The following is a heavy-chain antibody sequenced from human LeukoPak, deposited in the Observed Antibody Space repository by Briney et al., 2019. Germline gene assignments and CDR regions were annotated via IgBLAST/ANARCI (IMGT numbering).Heavy chain of an antibody. D-gene: IGHD3-10*01. CDR1: GGSFSGYY. Sequence: PSETLSLTCAVYGGSFSGYYWSWIRQPPGKGLEWIGYIYHSGSTYYNPSLKSRVTISVDRSKNQFSLKLSSVTAADTAVYYCARIMVRGAVDYWGQGTLVTVSS. V-gene: IGHV4-30-2*01. J-gene: IGHJ4*02. CDR3: ARIMVRGAVDY. CDR2: IYHSGST.